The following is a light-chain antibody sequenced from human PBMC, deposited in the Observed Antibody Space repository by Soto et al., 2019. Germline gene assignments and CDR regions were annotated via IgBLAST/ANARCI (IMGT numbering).Light chain of an antibody. V-gene: IGKV1-12*01. CDR3: QHFRA. CDR2: AAS. CDR1: QGISSW. Sequence: DIQMTQSPSSLSASVGDRVTITCRASQGISSWLAWYQQKPGKAPKLLIYAASSLQSGVPSRFSGSGSGTDFTLTLSRVEPDDFAVYYCQHFRAFGQGTRLEIK. J-gene: IGKJ5*01.